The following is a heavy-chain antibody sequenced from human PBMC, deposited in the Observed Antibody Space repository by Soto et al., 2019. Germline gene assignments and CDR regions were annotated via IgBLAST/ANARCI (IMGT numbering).Heavy chain of an antibody. CDR1: RFTFSSYA. V-gene: IGHV3-30-3*01. J-gene: IGHJ6*02. Sequence: GGSLRLSCAASRFTFSSYAMHWVRQAPGKGLEWVAVISYDGSNKYYADSVKGRFTISRDNSKNTLFLQMNSLGAEDTAVYYCARDREQYYYSYYYGMDVWGQGTTVTVSS. CDR2: ISYDGSNK. CDR3: ARDREQYYYSYYYGMDV.